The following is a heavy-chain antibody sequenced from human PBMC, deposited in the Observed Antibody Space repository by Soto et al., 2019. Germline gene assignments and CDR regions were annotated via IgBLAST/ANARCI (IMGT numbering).Heavy chain of an antibody. CDR1: GGSIVGSY. CDR2: IYSSGST. CDR3: ARDREPFESYSSARGWFDP. J-gene: IGHJ5*02. V-gene: IGHV4-4*07. Sequence: PSETLSLTCTVSGGSIVGSYCSWIRQAAGKGLEWIGRIYSSGSTKYNPSLKSRVTMSVDTSKNQFSLRLTSVTAADTAVYYCARDREPFESYSSARGWFDPWGPGTLVTVYS. D-gene: IGHD6-25*01.